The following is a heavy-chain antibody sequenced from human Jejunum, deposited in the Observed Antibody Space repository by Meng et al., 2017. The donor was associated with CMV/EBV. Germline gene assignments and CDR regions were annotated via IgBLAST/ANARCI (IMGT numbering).Heavy chain of an antibody. CDR1: GVPVRPNW. CDR2: INKHGSEE. CDR3: ARGGGNTRFDY. Sequence: ASGVPVRPNWEGWARQAPLKGTEGVANINKHGSEEANVGSVKGRFTISRENAKNSLYLQMNSPRAEETAVYYCARGGGNTRFDYWGQGTLVTRLL. V-gene: IGHV3-7*04. J-gene: IGHJ4*02. D-gene: IGHD3-16*01.